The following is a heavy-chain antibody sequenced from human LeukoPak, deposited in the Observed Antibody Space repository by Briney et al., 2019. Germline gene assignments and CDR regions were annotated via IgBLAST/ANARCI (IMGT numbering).Heavy chain of an antibody. CDR1: GGSISSYY. V-gene: IGHV4-59*01. CDR2: IYYSGST. J-gene: IGHJ6*02. CDR3: ARSRESLKYGMDV. Sequence: SETLSLTCTVSGGSISSYYWSWLRQPPGKGLEWIGYIYYSGSTNYNPSLKSRVTISVDTSKNQFSLKLSSVTAADTAVYYCARSRESLKYGMDVWGQGTTVTVSS.